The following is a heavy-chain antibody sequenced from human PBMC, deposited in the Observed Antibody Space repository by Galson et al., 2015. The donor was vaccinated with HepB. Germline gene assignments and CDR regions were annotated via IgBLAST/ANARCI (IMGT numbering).Heavy chain of an antibody. CDR3: AKGGYLEGYSRDLSDY. Sequence: SLRLSCAASGFTFSSYAMSWVRQAPGKGLEWVSAISGSGGSTYYADSVKGRFTISRDNSKNTLYLQMNSLRAEDTAVYYCAKGGYLEGYSRDLSDYWGQGTLVTVSS. CDR1: GFTFSSYA. CDR2: ISGSGGST. V-gene: IGHV3-23*01. J-gene: IGHJ4*02. D-gene: IGHD6-13*01.